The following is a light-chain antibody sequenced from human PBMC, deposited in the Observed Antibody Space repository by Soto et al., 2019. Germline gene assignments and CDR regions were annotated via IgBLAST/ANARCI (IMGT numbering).Light chain of an antibody. CDR1: SSDVGNYIF. Sequence: QSVLPQPASVSGSPGQSITISCTGTSSDVGNYIFVSWYLQHPGKAPKLMIYDINNRPSGVSNRFSGSKSGNTASLTISGLQAEDEADYYCVSYTTSASYVFGTGTKVTVL. CDR2: DIN. V-gene: IGLV2-14*01. J-gene: IGLJ1*01. CDR3: VSYTTSASYV.